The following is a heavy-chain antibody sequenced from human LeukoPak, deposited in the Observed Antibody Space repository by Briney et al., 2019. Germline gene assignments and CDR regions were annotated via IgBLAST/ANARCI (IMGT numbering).Heavy chain of an antibody. CDR3: AREGRCSSTSCSFDY. J-gene: IGHJ4*02. D-gene: IGHD2-2*01. Sequence: SVKVSCKASGGTFSSYAISWVRQAPGQGLEWMGGIIPIFGTANYAQKFQGRVTITADGSTSTAYMELSSLRSEDTAVYYCAREGRCSSTSCSFDYWGQGTLVTVSS. CDR2: IIPIFGTA. V-gene: IGHV1-69*13. CDR1: GGTFSSYA.